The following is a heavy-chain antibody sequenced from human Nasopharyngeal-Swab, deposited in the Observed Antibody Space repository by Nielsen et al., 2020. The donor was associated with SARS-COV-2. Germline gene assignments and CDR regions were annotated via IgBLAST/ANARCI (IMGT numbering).Heavy chain of an antibody. CDR1: GFTFSNYA. V-gene: IGHV3-23*01. CDR2: IGARGVST. J-gene: IGHJ4*02. CDR3: AKVENSGSYRGLWYIDY. Sequence: GGSLRLSCAASGFTFSNYAMRWVRQAPGKGLEWVSAIGARGVSTYYADSVKGRFTISRDNSKNTLYLQMNSLRAEDTAVYYCAKVENSGSYRGLWYIDYWGQGTLVTVSS. D-gene: IGHD1-26*01.